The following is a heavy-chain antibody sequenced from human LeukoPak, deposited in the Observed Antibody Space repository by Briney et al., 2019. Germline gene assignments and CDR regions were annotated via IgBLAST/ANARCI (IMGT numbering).Heavy chain of an antibody. CDR1: GFSFSTSG. CDR3: AVQRTLWQQVLDH. CDR2: IRYDGTKE. D-gene: IGHD6-13*01. V-gene: IGHV3-30*02. Sequence: GGSLRLSCEASGFSFSTSGMHWVRQAPGKGLDWVTIIRYDGTKEYYADSVKGRFTISRDNSKNTLYLQMNSLRAEDTAVYYCAVQRTLWQQVLDHWGQGVLVTVSS. J-gene: IGHJ4*02.